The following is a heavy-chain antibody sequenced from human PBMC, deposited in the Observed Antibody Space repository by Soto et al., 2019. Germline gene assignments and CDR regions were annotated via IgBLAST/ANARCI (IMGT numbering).Heavy chain of an antibody. CDR3: AREVILSA. CDR2: IGSSSSII. D-gene: IGHD2-21*01. V-gene: IGHV3-48*02. Sequence: GGSLRLSCAASGFTFRNYNMNWVRQAPGKGLEWIAYIGSSSSIIFYADSVKGRFTISRDNAKSSLFLQMNSLRDEDTGVYYCAREVILSAWGQGTGVTVSS. J-gene: IGHJ5*02. CDR1: GFTFRNYN.